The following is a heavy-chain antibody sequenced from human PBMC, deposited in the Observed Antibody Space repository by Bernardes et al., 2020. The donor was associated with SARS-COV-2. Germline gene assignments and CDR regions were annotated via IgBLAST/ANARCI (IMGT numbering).Heavy chain of an antibody. Sequence: GGSLRLSRAASGFTFSDYYMNWIRQTPGKGLEWVSYISSSNSYTDYADSVKGRFTISRDNAKNTLYLQMDSLGADDTAVYYCGRQNGYNSPIQDWGQGTLVTVSS. CDR2: ISSSNSYT. V-gene: IGHV3-11*06. J-gene: IGHJ1*01. D-gene: IGHD1-1*01. CDR3: GRQNGYNSPIQD. CDR1: GFTFSDYY.